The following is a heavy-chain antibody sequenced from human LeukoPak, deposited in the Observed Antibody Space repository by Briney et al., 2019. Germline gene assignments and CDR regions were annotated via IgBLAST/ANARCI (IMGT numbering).Heavy chain of an antibody. CDR2: VYYSGTA. Sequence: NPSETLSLTCTVSGVSMRSYYWSWIRQPPGKGLELIGYVYYSGTANYNPSLESRVTILVDTSKNQFSLNLSSVTAADTAVYYCARTKSGWYYSDYWGQGTLVSVSS. CDR3: ARTKSGWYYSDY. J-gene: IGHJ4*02. V-gene: IGHV4-59*08. CDR1: GVSMRSYY. D-gene: IGHD6-19*01.